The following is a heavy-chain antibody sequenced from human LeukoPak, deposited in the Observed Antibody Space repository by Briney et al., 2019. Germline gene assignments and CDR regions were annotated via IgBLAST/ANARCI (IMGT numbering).Heavy chain of an antibody. Sequence: QPGRSLRLSCTASGFNFGDDAMSWVRQAPGRGLEWVGFIRSKGYGGTTEYAAAVKGRFTISRDDSKSIAYLQMNSLKTEDTAVYYCTRRQAFDYWGQGTLVTVSS. J-gene: IGHJ4*02. CDR2: IRSKGYGGTT. CDR3: TRRQAFDY. V-gene: IGHV3-49*04. CDR1: GFNFGDDA.